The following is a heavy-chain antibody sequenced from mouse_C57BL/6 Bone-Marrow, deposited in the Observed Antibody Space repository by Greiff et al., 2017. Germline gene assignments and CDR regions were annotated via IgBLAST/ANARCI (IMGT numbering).Heavy chain of an antibody. V-gene: IGHV1-59*01. CDR3: ESLDY. CDR1: GYTFTSYW. J-gene: IGHJ4*01. CDR2: IDPSDSYT. Sequence: QVQLQQPGAELVRPGTSVKLSCKASGYTFTSYWMHWVKQRPGQGLEWIGVIDPSDSYTNYNQKFKGKATLTVDTSSSTAYMQLSSLTSEDSAVYYCESLDYWGRGTSVTVSS.